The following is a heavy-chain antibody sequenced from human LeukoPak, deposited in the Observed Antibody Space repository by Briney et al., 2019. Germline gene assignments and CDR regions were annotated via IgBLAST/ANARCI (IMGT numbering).Heavy chain of an antibody. CDR2: MNPNSANT. CDR1: GYTFTNYD. V-gene: IGHV1-8*01. Sequence: ASVKVSCKASGYTFTNYDINWVRQATGQGLEWMGWMNPNSANTGYAQKFQGRVTMTRNTSISTAYMELSSLKSGDTAVYYCARSYSSGWYDLDYWGQGTLVTVSS. J-gene: IGHJ4*02. D-gene: IGHD6-19*01. CDR3: ARSYSSGWYDLDY.